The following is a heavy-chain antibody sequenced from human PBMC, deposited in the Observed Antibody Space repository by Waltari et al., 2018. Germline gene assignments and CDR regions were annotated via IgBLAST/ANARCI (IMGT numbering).Heavy chain of an antibody. CDR3: AKEGLGGDRQFDY. CDR1: GFMFSSYA. CDR2: VIGPSTYT. D-gene: IGHD2-21*02. J-gene: IGHJ4*02. V-gene: IGHV3-21*06. Sequence: EVQLAESGGGLVQPGGSLRLSCVDSGFMFSSYAMNWVRRAPVKGLWWVASVIGPSTYTFYSDSVKGRFTISRDNAKNSVFLQMNGLRDDDTAIYYCAKEGLGGDRQFDYWGQGTLVRVSS.